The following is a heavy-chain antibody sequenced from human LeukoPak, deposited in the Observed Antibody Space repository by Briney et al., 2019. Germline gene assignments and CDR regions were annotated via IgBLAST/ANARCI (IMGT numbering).Heavy chain of an antibody. CDR1: GDSISGYY. D-gene: IGHD3-16*01. CDR2: VYHTGHT. J-gene: IGHJ4*02. V-gene: IGHV4-59*01. Sequence: SETLSLTCTVSGDSISGYYWSWIRQPPGKGLEWIGYVYHTGHTYYSPSLKSRVTVSLDTSRNQVSLILSSVTAADTAVYYCARHRFGHLFDYWGQGTLVFVSS. CDR3: ARHRFGHLFDY.